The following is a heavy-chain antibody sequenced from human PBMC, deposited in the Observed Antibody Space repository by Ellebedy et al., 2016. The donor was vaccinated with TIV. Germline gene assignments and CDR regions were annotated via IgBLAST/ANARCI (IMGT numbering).Heavy chain of an antibody. CDR2: IRSKANTYAT. D-gene: IGHD3-10*01. CDR1: GFTFSGSA. V-gene: IGHV3-73*01. CDR3: TVVRGATPFVY. Sequence: GESLKISCAASGFTFSGSAMHWVRQASGTGLEWVGRIRSKANTYATAYAASVKGRFTVSRDDSKNTAYLQMNSLKTEDTAVYYCTVVRGATPFVYWGQGTLVTVSS. J-gene: IGHJ4*02.